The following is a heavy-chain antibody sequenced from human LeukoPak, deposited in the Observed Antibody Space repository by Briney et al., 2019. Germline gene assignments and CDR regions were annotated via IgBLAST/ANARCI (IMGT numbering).Heavy chain of an antibody. Sequence: GGSQRLSCAASEFTFNRYWMSWVRQAPGKGLQWVANIKQDGSEAHYVDSVKGRFTISRDNAKNSLSLQMNSLNVDDTGVYSCTRDALFGSGRTHLDFWSQGTLVSVSS. D-gene: IGHD3-10*01. J-gene: IGHJ4*02. CDR3: TRDALFGSGRTHLDF. CDR1: EFTFNRYW. CDR2: IKQDGSEA. V-gene: IGHV3-7*04.